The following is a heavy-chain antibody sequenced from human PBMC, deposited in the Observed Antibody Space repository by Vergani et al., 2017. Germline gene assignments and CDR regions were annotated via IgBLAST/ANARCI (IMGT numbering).Heavy chain of an antibody. Sequence: QVQLQESGPGLVKPSETLSLTCTVSGGSISSHYWSWIRQPPGKGLEWIGYIYYSGSTNYNPSLKSRVTISVDTSKNQFSLKLSSVTAADTAVYYCARHISVVRPSSMTAFDYWGQGTLVTVSS. V-gene: IGHV4-59*11. D-gene: IGHD2-21*01. J-gene: IGHJ4*02. CDR3: ARHISVVRPSSMTAFDY. CDR1: GGSISSHY. CDR2: IYYSGST.